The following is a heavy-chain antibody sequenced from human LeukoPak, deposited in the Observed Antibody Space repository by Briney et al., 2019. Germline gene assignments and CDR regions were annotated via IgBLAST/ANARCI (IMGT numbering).Heavy chain of an antibody. D-gene: IGHD3-3*01. V-gene: IGHV4-39*07. CDR1: GGSISSSSYY. J-gene: IGHJ4*02. CDR2: INHSGST. CDR3: ASSYHNNLLYYDFWSGYYTAEY. Sequence: KPSETLSLTCTVSGGSISSSSYYWGWIRQPPGKGLEWIGEINHSGSTNYNPSLKSRVTISVDTSKNQFSLKLSSVTAADTAVYYCASSYHNNLLYYDFWSGYYTAEYWGQGTLVTVSS.